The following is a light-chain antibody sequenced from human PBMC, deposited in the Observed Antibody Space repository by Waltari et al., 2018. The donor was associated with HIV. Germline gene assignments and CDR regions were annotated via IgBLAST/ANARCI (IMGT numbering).Light chain of an antibody. Sequence: SSELTQDPAVSVALGQTVRITCQGDSLTKYYENRYQQKPGQAPLLILYGKNHYRRSGIPARFSGSASGTTASLTITGAQAEDEADYYCDSRDTNNKHHVFGTGT. CDR3: DSRDTNNKHHV. V-gene: IGLV3-19*01. CDR1: SLTKYY. J-gene: IGLJ1*01. CDR2: GKN.